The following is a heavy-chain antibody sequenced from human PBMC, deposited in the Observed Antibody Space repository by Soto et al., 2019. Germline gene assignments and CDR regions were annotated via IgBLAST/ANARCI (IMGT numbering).Heavy chain of an antibody. J-gene: IGHJ4*02. CDR3: ARGGHDLWSGPFDY. V-gene: IGHV4-4*07. D-gene: IGHD3-3*01. CDR2: IDTSGST. CDR1: GGSISTYY. Sequence: QGHLQESGPGLVRPSETLSLTCSVSGGSISTYYCNWIRQPAGKGLEWIGRIDTSGSTNYNTSLMSRVTMSFDTSKNQSSLKLSSVTAADTAVYYCARGGHDLWSGPFDYWGQGTPVNVSS.